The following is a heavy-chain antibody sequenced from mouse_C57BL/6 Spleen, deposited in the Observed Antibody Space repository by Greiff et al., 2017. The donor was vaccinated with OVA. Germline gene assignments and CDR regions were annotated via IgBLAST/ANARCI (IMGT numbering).Heavy chain of an antibody. CDR3: ARKDYYGSSYMDY. Sequence: QVQLKQPGAELVKPGASVKLSCKASGYTFTSYWMQWVKQRPGQGLEWIGEIDPSDSYTNYNQKFKGKATLTVDTSSSTAYMQLSSLTSEDSAVYYCARKDYYGSSYMDYWGKGTTLTVSS. CDR1: GYTFTSYW. D-gene: IGHD1-1*01. V-gene: IGHV1-50*01. CDR2: IDPSDSYT. J-gene: IGHJ2*01.